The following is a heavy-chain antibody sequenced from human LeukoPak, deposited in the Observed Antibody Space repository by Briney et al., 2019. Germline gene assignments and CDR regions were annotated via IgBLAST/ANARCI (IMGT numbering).Heavy chain of an antibody. V-gene: IGHV3-30*18. CDR2: ISHHGINQ. D-gene: IGHD3-10*01. CDR1: GFTFSNYG. CDR3: AKEGDYYGSGSYRDGFDT. J-gene: IGHJ3*02. Sequence: GGSLRLSCVGSGFTFSNYGMHWVRQAPGKGLEWVALISHHGINQDYAESVKGRFTISRDNSKNTLYLEMNSLRPEDTAVYYCAKEGDYYGSGSYRDGFDTWGQGTRATVSS.